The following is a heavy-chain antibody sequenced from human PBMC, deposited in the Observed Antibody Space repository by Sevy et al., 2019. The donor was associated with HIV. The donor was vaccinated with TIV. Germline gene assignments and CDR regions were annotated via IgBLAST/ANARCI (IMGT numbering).Heavy chain of an antibody. CDR2: INSDGSST. V-gene: IGHV3-74*01. D-gene: IGHD4-4*01. J-gene: IGHJ6*02. Sequence: GGSLRLSCAASGFTFSSYWMHWVRQAPGKGLVWVSRINSDGSSTSYADSVKGRFTISRDNAKNTLYLQMSSLRAEDTAVYYCARDGPTTSNYDYYYYGMDVWGQGTTVTVSS. CDR1: GFTFSSYW. CDR3: ARDGPTTSNYDYYYYGMDV.